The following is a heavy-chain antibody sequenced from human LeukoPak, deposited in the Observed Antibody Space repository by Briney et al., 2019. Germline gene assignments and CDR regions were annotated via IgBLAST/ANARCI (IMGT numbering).Heavy chain of an antibody. D-gene: IGHD5-24*01. J-gene: IGHJ3*02. Sequence: GGSLRLSCAASGFTFSAYSMNWVRQAPGKGLEWVSSISTSSIYIYYADSVKGRFTVSRDNAKNSLYLQMNSLRAEDTAVYYCARSSIDGYNLIDAFDMWGQGTMVTVSS. V-gene: IGHV3-21*01. CDR3: ARSSIDGYNLIDAFDM. CDR2: ISTSSIYI. CDR1: GFTFSAYS.